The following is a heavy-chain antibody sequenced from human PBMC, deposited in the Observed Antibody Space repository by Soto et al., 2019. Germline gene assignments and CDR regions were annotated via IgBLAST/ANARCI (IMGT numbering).Heavy chain of an antibody. CDR1: GFTFSSHW. Sequence: EVQLAESGGGLVQPGGSLRLSCAASGFTFSSHWMHWVRQAPGKGLVWVSRIIGDGNGITYADSVKGRFTISRDNAKNTVILQMNSLRAEDTAVYYCVRGHVRGNDRHFDYWGQGTLVTVSS. CDR2: IIGDGNGI. D-gene: IGHD3-16*02. V-gene: IGHV3-74*01. CDR3: VRGHVRGNDRHFDY. J-gene: IGHJ4*02.